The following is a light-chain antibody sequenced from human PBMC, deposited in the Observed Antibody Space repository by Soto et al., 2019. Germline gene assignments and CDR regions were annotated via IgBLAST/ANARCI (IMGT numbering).Light chain of an antibody. CDR2: SNN. V-gene: IGLV1-44*01. CDR3: AAWDDSLNGFYV. Sequence: QSVLTQPPSASGTPGQRVTISCSGSSSNIGSNTVNWYQQLPGTAPKLLIYSNNQRPSGVPDRFSCSKSGTSASLAISGLQSEDEADYYCAAWDDSLNGFYVFGTGTKLTVL. J-gene: IGLJ1*01. CDR1: SSNIGSNT.